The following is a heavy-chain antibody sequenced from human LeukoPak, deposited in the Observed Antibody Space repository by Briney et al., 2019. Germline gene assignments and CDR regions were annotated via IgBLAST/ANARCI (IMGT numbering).Heavy chain of an antibody. V-gene: IGHV4-34*01. CDR3: ASTVPTSEDAFDI. CDR1: GGSFSGYY. CDR2: INHSGST. D-gene: IGHD4-11*01. Sequence: SETLSLTCAVYGGSFSGYYWSWIRQPPGKGLEWIGEINHSGSTNYNPSLKSRVTISVDTSKNQFSLKLSSVTAADTAVYYCASTVPTSEDAFDIWGQGTMVTVSS. J-gene: IGHJ3*02.